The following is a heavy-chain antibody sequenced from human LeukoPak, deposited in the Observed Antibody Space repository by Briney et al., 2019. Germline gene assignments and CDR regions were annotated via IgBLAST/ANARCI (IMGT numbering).Heavy chain of an antibody. V-gene: IGHV3-23*01. Sequence: PGGSLRLSCAASGFTFSSYSMNWVRQAPGKGLEWVSAISGSGGSTYYADSVKGRFTISRDNSKNTLYLQMNSLRAEDTAVYYCAKSRWIQLWLALFDYWGQGTLVTVSS. CDR1: GFTFSSYS. CDR2: ISGSGGST. CDR3: AKSRWIQLWLALFDY. J-gene: IGHJ4*02. D-gene: IGHD5-18*01.